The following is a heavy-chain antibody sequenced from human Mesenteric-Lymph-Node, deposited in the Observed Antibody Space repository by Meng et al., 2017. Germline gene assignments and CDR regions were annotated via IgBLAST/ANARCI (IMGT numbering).Heavy chain of an antibody. CDR3: ARDDQGRTYYNILPAPQVYLRFDN. V-gene: IGHV1-69*06. CDR1: GGTFSSYA. Sequence: SVKVSCKASGGTFSSYAISWVRQAPGQGLEWMGGIIPIFGTANYAQKFQGRVTITADKSTSTAYMELSSLRSEDTAVYYCARDDQGRTYYNILPAPQVYLRFDNWGQGTLVTVSS. CDR2: IIPIFGTA. D-gene: IGHD3-9*01. J-gene: IGHJ4*02.